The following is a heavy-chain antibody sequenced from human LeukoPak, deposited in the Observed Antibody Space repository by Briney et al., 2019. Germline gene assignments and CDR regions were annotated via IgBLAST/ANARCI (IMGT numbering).Heavy chain of an antibody. CDR2: INPSGGST. D-gene: IGHD3-16*02. CDR1: GYTFTSYY. V-gene: IGHV1-46*01. J-gene: IGHJ5*02. CDR3: ARGIVLRGYNWFDP. Sequence: GASLKVSCKASGYTFTSYYMHWVRQAPGQGLEWMGIINPSGGSTSYAQKFQGRVTMTREMSTSTVYMDHSSLRSEDTAVYYCARGIVLRGYNWFDPWGQGTLVTVSS.